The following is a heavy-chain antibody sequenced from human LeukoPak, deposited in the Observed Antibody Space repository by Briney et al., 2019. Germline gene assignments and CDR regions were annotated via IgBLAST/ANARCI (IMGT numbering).Heavy chain of an antibody. J-gene: IGHJ6*03. Sequence: GGSLRLSCEASGFTFSNSAVSWVRQAPGKRLEWVSGISASGHYTYNAHSAKGRFTISRDNSKNTLYLQMNSLRAEDTALYFCAKDGSWGDYYFYFYIDVWGKGTTVTVSS. CDR3: AKDGSWGDYYFYFYIDV. CDR2: ISASGHYT. D-gene: IGHD3-16*01. CDR1: GFTFSNSA. V-gene: IGHV3-23*01.